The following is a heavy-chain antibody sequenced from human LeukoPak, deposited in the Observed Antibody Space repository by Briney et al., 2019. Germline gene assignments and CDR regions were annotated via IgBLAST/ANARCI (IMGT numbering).Heavy chain of an antibody. CDR3: ARDYTFLSRHCSGGTCYAPEY. Sequence: GGSLRLSCAASGSTFSTYWMSWVRQAPGKGLEWVANIKQDGSEKYYVDSVKGRFTISRDNAKNSLYLQMNSLRAEDTAVYYCARDYTFLSRHCSGGTCYAPEYWGQGTLVTVSS. CDR2: IKQDGSEK. CDR1: GSTFSTYW. D-gene: IGHD2-15*01. V-gene: IGHV3-7*01. J-gene: IGHJ4*02.